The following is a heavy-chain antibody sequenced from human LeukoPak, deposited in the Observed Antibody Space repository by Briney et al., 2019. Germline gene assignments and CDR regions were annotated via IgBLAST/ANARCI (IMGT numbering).Heavy chain of an antibody. Sequence: GGSLRLSCAGSGFTFSSYAMSWVRQAPGKGLEWVSGINWNGGSTGYADSVKGRFTISRDNAKNSLYLQMNSLRAEDTAVYYCARELVTYTSVNWFDPWGQGTLVTVSS. V-gene: IGHV3-20*04. J-gene: IGHJ5*02. D-gene: IGHD4-11*01. CDR3: ARELVTYTSVNWFDP. CDR1: GFTFSSYA. CDR2: INWNGGST.